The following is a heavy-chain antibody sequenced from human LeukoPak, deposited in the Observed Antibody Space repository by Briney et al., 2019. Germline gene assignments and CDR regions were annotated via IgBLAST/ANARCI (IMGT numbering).Heavy chain of an antibody. D-gene: IGHD3-10*01. CDR3: ARTYGTGSMYYFHY. CDR1: GFTFSSYA. CDR2: ISYDGSEK. Sequence: GGSLRLSCAASGFTFSSYAMHWVRQAPGKGLEWVTLISYDGSEKHYADSVKGRFTISRDNPKNTLYVQMNSLRPEDTALYYCARTYGTGSMYYFHYWGQGTLVTVSS. J-gene: IGHJ4*02. V-gene: IGHV3-30*04.